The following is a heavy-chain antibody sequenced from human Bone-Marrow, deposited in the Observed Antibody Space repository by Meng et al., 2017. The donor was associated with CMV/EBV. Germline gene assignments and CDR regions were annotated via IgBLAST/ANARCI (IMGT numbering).Heavy chain of an antibody. D-gene: IGHD2-15*01. CDR1: GFTFSSYA. Sequence: GGFLRLSCAASGFTFSSYAMSWVRQAPGKGLEWVSAISGSGGSTYYADSVKGRFTISRDNSKNTLYLQMNSLRAEDTAVYYCAKAGVYCSGGSCYSSGYFDYWGQGTLVTVSS. CDR3: AKAGVYCSGGSCYSSGYFDY. V-gene: IGHV3-23*01. CDR2: ISGSGGST. J-gene: IGHJ4*02.